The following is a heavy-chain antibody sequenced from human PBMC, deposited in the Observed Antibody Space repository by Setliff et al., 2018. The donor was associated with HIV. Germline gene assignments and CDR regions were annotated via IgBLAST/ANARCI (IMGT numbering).Heavy chain of an antibody. CDR1: GGSISTGGYY. J-gene: IGHJ6*03. CDR2: TYNSGGT. D-gene: IGHD3-9*01. CDR3: AKVLNLYNYMDV. V-gene: IGHV4-31*03. Sequence: ASETLSLTCTVSGGSISTGGYYWSWIRQHPGKGLEWIGYTYNSGGTYYNPSLKSRITISGDTSKNQFSLKLSSVTAADTAVYYCAKVLNLYNYMDVWGKGTTVTVSS.